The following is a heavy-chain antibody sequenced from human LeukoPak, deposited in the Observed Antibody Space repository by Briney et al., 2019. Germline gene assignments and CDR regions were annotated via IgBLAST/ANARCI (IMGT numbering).Heavy chain of an antibody. J-gene: IGHJ4*02. CDR2: IIPIFSTA. D-gene: IGHD6-13*01. CDR1: GGTFSSYA. CDR3: ARDSGSSWYRNGGYYFDY. V-gene: IGHV1-69*05. Sequence: ASVKVSCKASGGTFSSYAISWVRQAPGQGLEWMGRIIPIFSTANYAQKFQGRVTITTDESTSTAYMELSSLRSEDTAVYYCARDSGSSWYRNGGYYFDYWGQGTLVTVSS.